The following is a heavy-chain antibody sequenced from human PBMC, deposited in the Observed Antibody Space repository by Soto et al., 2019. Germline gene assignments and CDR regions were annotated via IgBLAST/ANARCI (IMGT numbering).Heavy chain of an antibody. Sequence: SETLSLTCSVSGADINTYSWTWIRQPAGKGLEWIGRIYTSASINYNPSLKGRVTLSVDTSTNQVSLRLASVTAADTAIYYCARDREAGYNFYYGMDVRGQGTTVTV. D-gene: IGHD6-19*01. J-gene: IGHJ6*02. CDR1: GADINTYS. CDR3: ARDREAGYNFYYGMDV. V-gene: IGHV4-4*07. CDR2: IYTSASI.